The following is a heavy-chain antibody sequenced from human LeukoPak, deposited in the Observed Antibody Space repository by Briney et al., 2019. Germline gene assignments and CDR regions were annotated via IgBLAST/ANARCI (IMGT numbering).Heavy chain of an antibody. Sequence: AEGSLRLSCAASGFTFSSYSMNWVRQAPGKGLEWVSSISSSSSYIYYADSVKGRFTISRDNAKNSLYLQMSSLRAEDTAVYYCARDLHDYGDYGALDWFDPWGQGTLVTVSS. CDR1: GFTFSSYS. D-gene: IGHD4-17*01. CDR3: ARDLHDYGDYGALDWFDP. J-gene: IGHJ5*02. V-gene: IGHV3-21*01. CDR2: ISSSSSYI.